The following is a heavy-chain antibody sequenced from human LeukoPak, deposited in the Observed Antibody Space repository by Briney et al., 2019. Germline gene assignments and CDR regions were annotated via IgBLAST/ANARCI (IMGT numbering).Heavy chain of an antibody. CDR3: AKGSSTTCPCYRDY. V-gene: IGHV3-23*01. CDR1: EFIFSSYV. CDR2: INTDGRNT. D-gene: IGHD2-2*01. J-gene: IGHJ4*02. Sequence: GGSLRLSCAASEFIFSSYVMSWVRQAPGKGLEWVSAINTDGRNTYYADSVRGRFTISRDNSKNTLYLQMNSLTAEDTALYYCAKGSSTTCPCYRDYWGQGTLVTVSS.